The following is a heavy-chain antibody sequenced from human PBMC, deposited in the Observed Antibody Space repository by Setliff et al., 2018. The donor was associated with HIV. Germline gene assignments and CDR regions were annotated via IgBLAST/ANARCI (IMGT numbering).Heavy chain of an antibody. J-gene: IGHJ5*01. Sequence: SETLSLTCAVYGGSFSDYYWSWIRQPPGKGLEWIGEINHSGSTNYNLSLKRRVTISVDTSKNQFSLKLNSVTAADTAVYYCARVRLELRQYWFDSWGQGSPVTSPQ. D-gene: IGHD1-7*01. CDR3: ARVRLELRQYWFDS. CDR2: INHSGST. CDR1: GGSFSDYY. V-gene: IGHV4-34*01.